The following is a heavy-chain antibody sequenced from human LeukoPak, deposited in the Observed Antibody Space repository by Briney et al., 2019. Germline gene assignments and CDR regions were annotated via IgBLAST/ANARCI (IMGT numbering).Heavy chain of an antibody. CDR2: INTNTGNP. Sequence: ASVKVSCKASGYTFTSYGISWVRQAPGQGLEWMGWINTNTGNPTYAQGFTGRFVFSLDTSVSTAYLQISSLKAEDTAVYYCARRKGYYDFWSGQSADYYYYYMDVWGKGTTVTVSS. J-gene: IGHJ6*03. CDR3: ARRKGYYDFWSGQSADYYYYYMDV. CDR1: GYTFTSYG. D-gene: IGHD3-3*01. V-gene: IGHV7-4-1*02.